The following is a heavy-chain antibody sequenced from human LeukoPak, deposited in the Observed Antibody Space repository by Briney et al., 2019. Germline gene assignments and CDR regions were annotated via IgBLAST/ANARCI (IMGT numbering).Heavy chain of an antibody. Sequence: SETLSLTCAVYGGSFSGYYWSWIRQPPGKGLEWIGEINHSGSTNYNPSLKSRVTISVDTSKNQFSLKLSSVTAADTAVYYCARGLSPHDYGDYEHQYYFDYWGQGTLVTVSS. CDR3: ARGLSPHDYGDYEHQYYFDY. CDR1: GGSFSGYY. J-gene: IGHJ4*02. V-gene: IGHV4-34*01. D-gene: IGHD4-17*01. CDR2: INHSGST.